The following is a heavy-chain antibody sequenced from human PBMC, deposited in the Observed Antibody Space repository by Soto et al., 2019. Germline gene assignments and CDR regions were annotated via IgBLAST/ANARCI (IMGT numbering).Heavy chain of an antibody. J-gene: IGHJ6*02. CDR2: ISAYNGNT. Sequence: QVQLVQSGAEVKKPGASVKVSCKASGYTFTSYGIIWVRQAPGQGLEWMGWISAYNGNTNYAQKLQGRVTMTTDTSTSTAYMELRSLRSDDTAVYYCLLHYYDSSGTLYYYYGMDVWGQGTTVTVSS. CDR3: LLHYYDSSGTLYYYYGMDV. V-gene: IGHV1-18*04. D-gene: IGHD3-22*01. CDR1: GYTFTSYG.